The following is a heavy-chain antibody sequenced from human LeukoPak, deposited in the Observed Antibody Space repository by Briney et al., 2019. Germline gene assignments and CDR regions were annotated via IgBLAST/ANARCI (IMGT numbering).Heavy chain of an antibody. CDR3: AREEVTSSNYYYYYMDV. CDR1: GGSISSYY. V-gene: IGHV4-4*07. D-gene: IGHD2-21*02. J-gene: IGHJ6*03. Sequence: ETLSLTSTVSGGSISSYYCSWIRQPAGKGLEWIGRIYTSESTNYNPSLKSRVTISVDKSKNHFSLRLSSVTAADTAVYYCAREEVTSSNYYYYYMDVWGKRTTVTVSS. CDR2: IYTSEST.